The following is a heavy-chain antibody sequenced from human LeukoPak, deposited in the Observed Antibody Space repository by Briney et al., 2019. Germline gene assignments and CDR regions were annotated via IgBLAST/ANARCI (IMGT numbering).Heavy chain of an antibody. CDR2: IDPKNGNR. Sequence: ASVKVSCKASGYTFINNDINWVRQAPGQGLEWTAWIDPKNGNRGYAQNFRGRVTMTTDTSISTAYMELSSLRSEDTAVYYCARSHTRKGFCGGGRCYPAVWWFDPWGQGTLVTVSS. V-gene: IGHV1-8*01. CDR3: ARSHTRKGFCGGGRCYPAVWWFDP. D-gene: IGHD2-15*01. J-gene: IGHJ5*02. CDR1: GYTFINND.